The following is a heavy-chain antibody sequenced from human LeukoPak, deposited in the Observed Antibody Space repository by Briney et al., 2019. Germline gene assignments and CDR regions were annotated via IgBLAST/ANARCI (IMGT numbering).Heavy chain of an antibody. J-gene: IGHJ4*02. CDR2: TYYRSKWYN. CDR1: GDSVSSNSAA. CDR3: ARDVAVAGSGMFDY. D-gene: IGHD6-19*01. Sequence: SQTLSLTCAISGDSVSSNSAAWNWIRQSPSRGLEWLGRTYYRSKWYNDYAVSVKSRITINPDTSKSQFSLQLNSVTPEDTAVYYCARDVAVAGSGMFDYWGQGTLVTVSS. V-gene: IGHV6-1*01.